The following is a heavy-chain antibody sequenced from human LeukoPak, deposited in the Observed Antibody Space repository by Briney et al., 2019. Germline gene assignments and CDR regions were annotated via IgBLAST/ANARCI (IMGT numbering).Heavy chain of an antibody. V-gene: IGHV1-2*02. CDR1: GYTFTSYG. D-gene: IGHD3-10*01. CDR3: AALWFGEGYYYMDV. J-gene: IGHJ6*03. CDR2: INPNSGGT. Sequence: GASVKVSCKASGYTFTSYGISWVRQAPGQGLEWMGWINPNSGGTNYAQKFQGRVTMTRDTSISTAYMELSRLRSDDTAVYYCAALWFGEGYYYMDVWGKGTTVTVSS.